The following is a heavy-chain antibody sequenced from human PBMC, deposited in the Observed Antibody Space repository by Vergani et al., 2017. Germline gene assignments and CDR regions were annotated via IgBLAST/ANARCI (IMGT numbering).Heavy chain of an antibody. CDR1: GFTFDDYT. CDR3: AKSPLGDDYYYYMDV. J-gene: IGHJ6*03. Sequence: EVQLVESGGVVVQPGGSLRLSCAASGFTFDDYTMHWVRQAPGKGLEWVSLISWDGGSTYYADSVKGRFTISRDNSKNSLYLQMNSLRTEDTALYYCAKSPLGDDYYYYMDVWGKGTTVTVSS. V-gene: IGHV3-43*01. CDR2: ISWDGGST.